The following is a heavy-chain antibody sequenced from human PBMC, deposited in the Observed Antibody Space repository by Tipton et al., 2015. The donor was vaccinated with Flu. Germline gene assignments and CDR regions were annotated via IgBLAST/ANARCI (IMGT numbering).Heavy chain of an antibody. D-gene: IGHD6-25*01. V-gene: IGHV3-53*01. CDR3: ARVLAADYYYYHGMDV. CDR1: GFTVSRNY. Sequence: SLRLSCAASGFTVSRNYMSWVRQPPGKGLEWVSVIYSGGSTYYADSVKGRFTISRDKSRNTLYLQMNSLRAEDTAVYYCARVLAADYYYYHGMDVWGQGTTVTVSS. CDR2: IYSGGST. J-gene: IGHJ6*02.